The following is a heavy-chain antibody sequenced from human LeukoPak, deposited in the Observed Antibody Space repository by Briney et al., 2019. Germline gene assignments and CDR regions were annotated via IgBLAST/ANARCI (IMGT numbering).Heavy chain of an antibody. D-gene: IGHD3-10*01. CDR3: ARAFGANTMGYYYYYMDV. CDR2: IKQDGSEK. V-gene: IGHV3-7*01. CDR1: GFTFSSYW. J-gene: IGHJ6*03. Sequence: PGGSLRLSCAASGFTFSSYWMSWVRQAPGKGLEWVANIKQDGSEKYYVDSVKGRFTISRDNAKNSLYLQMNSLRAEDTAVYYCARAFGANTMGYYYYYMDVWGKGTTVTVSS.